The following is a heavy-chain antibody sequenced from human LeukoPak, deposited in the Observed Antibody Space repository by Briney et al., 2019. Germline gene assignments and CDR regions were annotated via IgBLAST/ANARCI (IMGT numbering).Heavy chain of an antibody. D-gene: IGHD3-10*01. CDR1: GYTFTGYY. CDR2: INPNSGGT. V-gene: IGHV1-2*02. Sequence: GASVKVSCKASGYTFTGYYMHWVRQAPGQGLEWMGWINPNSGGTNYAQKFQGRVTMTRDTSISTAYMELSRLRSDDTAVYYCARATGYYGSGSYYSIDYWGQGTLVTVSS. CDR3: ARATGYYGSGSYYSIDY. J-gene: IGHJ4*02.